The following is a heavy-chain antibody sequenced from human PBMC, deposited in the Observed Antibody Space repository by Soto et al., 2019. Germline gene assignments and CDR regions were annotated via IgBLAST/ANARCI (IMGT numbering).Heavy chain of an antibody. CDR1: GFTFSSYG. D-gene: IGHD6-13*01. CDR3: ARDRGRSSSWYNY. Sequence: VQLVESGGGVVQPGRSLRLSCAASGFTFSSYGMHWVRQAPGKGLEWVAVIWYDGSNKYYADSVKGRFTISRNNSKNTLYLQMNSLRAEDTAVYYCARDRGRSSSWYNYWGQGTLVTVSS. J-gene: IGHJ4*02. CDR2: IWYDGSNK. V-gene: IGHV3-33*01.